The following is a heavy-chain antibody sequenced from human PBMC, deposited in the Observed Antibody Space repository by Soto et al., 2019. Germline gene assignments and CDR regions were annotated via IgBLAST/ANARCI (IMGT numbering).Heavy chain of an antibody. V-gene: IGHV5-51*01. D-gene: IGHD4-17*01. CDR1: GYRFTSYF. J-gene: IGHJ4*02. CDR2: IYPGDSDT. Sequence: GESLKISCEASGYRFTSYFIGWVRQMPGKGLEWMGVIYPGDSDTRYSPSFQGQVTISADKSTSTAYLQWSSLKASDTAMYYCVRKPYGEYIPLGFDYWGQGTLVTVSS. CDR3: VRKPYGEYIPLGFDY.